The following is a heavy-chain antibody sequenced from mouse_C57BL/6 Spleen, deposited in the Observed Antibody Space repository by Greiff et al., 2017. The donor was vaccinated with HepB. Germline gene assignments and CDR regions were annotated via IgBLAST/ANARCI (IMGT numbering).Heavy chain of an antibody. CDR2: IDTYSGGT. CDR1: GYTFTSYW. J-gene: IGHJ2*01. CDR3: ARSYDYYDNYIDY. D-gene: IGHD2-4*01. V-gene: IGHV1-72*01. Sequence: QVQLQQPGAELVKPGASVKLSCKASGYTFTSYWMHWVKQRTGRGLEWIGRIDTYSGGTQYNEKFKGKATLTVDKPASTAYMQLSSLTSEDSAVYYCARSYDYYDNYIDYWGQGTTLTVSS.